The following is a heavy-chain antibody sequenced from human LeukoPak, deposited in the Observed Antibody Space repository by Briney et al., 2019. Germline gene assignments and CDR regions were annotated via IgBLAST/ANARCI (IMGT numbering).Heavy chain of an antibody. CDR3: ARDSSRRPQKYDIATSFSTEN. J-gene: IGHJ4*02. CDR2: INPKIGGT. V-gene: IGHV1-2*02. Sequence: ASVKVSCKTSGYTFTDYYIHWVRQAPGQGLESMGWINPKIGGTNYAPRFQGRVSMTSDTSITTAYMQLRRVTSDDTAVYYYARDSSRRPQKYDIATSFSTENWGQGTLVAVSS. D-gene: IGHD3-9*01. CDR1: GYTFTDYY.